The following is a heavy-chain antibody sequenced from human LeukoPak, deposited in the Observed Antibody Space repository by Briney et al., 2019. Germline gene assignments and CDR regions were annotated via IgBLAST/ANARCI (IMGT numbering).Heavy chain of an antibody. CDR2: IYYSGST. CDR3: ARHRPSSWEHFDY. J-gene: IGHJ4*02. Sequence: PSETLSLTCTVSGGSISSYYWSWIRQPPGKGLEWIGYIYYSGSTNYNPSLKSRVTISVDTSKNQFSLKLSSVTAAGTAVYYCARHRPSSWEHFDYWGQGTLVTVSS. CDR1: GGSISSYY. V-gene: IGHV4-59*08. D-gene: IGHD6-6*01.